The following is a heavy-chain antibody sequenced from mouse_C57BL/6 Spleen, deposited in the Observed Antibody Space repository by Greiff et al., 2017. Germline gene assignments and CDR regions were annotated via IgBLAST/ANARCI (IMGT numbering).Heavy chain of an antibody. CDR3: ARSAYALDY. Sequence: QVQLQQSGTELAKPGASVKLSCKASGYTFTNYWMHWVKQRPGQGLEWIGYIHPSSGYTKYNQKFKDKATLTADKSSSTAYMQLSSLTYEDSAVYVCARSAYALDYWGQGTILTVSS. D-gene: IGHD1-1*01. CDR2: IHPSSGYT. CDR1: GYTFTNYW. J-gene: IGHJ2*01. V-gene: IGHV1-7*01.